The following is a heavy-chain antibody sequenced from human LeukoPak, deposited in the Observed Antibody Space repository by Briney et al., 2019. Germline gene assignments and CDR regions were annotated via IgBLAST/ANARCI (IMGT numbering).Heavy chain of an antibody. Sequence: PGGSLRLSCAASGFTFDDYAMHWVRQAPGKGLEWVSLISGDGGSTYYADSVKGRFTISRDNSKNSLYLQMNSLRTEDTALYYCARGPDCGGDCRASNDYWGQGTLVTVSS. CDR3: ARGPDCGGDCRASNDY. J-gene: IGHJ4*02. D-gene: IGHD2-21*02. CDR2: ISGDGGST. CDR1: GFTFDDYA. V-gene: IGHV3-43*02.